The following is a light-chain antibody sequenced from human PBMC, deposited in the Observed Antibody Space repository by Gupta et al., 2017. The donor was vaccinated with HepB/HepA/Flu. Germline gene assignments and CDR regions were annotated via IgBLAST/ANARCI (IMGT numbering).Light chain of an antibody. CDR1: SSNIGAGYD. V-gene: IGLV1-40*01. Sequence: QSVLTPPPSVSGAPGQRVTISCTGSSSNIGAGYDVHWYQQLPGTAPKLLIYGNSNRPSGVPDRFSGSKSGTSASLAITGLQAEDEADYYCQSYDSSRGGYVVFGGGTKLTVL. J-gene: IGLJ2*01. CDR2: GNS. CDR3: QSYDSSRGGYVV.